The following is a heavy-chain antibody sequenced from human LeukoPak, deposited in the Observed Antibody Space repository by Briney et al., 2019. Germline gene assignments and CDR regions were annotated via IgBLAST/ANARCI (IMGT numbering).Heavy chain of an antibody. V-gene: IGHV5-51*01. CDR2: IYPGDSDT. J-gene: IGHJ4*02. CDR1: GYSFTSYW. CDR3: ARQDGRALYYFDY. D-gene: IGHD5-24*01. Sequence: GESRKISCKGSGYSFTSYWIGWVRQMPGKGLDWMGIIYPGDSDTRYSPSFQGEVTISADKSISTAYLQWSRLKASDTAMYYCARQDGRALYYFDYWGQGALVTVSS.